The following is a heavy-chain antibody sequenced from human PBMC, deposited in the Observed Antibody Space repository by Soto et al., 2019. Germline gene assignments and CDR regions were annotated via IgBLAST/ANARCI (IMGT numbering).Heavy chain of an antibody. CDR3: ARQAYPVEYGMDV. Sequence: PGESLKISCKGSGYSFTSYWIGWVRQMPGKGLEWMGIIYPGDSDTRYSPYFQGQVTISADKSISTAYLQWSSLKASDTAMYYCARQAYPVEYGMDVWGQGTTVTVSS. V-gene: IGHV5-51*01. CDR2: IYPGDSDT. J-gene: IGHJ6*02. CDR1: GYSFTSYW. D-gene: IGHD3-16*01.